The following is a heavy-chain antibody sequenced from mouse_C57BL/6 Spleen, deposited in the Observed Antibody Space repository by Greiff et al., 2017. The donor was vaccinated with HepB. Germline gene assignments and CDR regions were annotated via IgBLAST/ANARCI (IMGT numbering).Heavy chain of an antibody. CDR3: ASPYYSNYVWFAY. CDR1: GFSLTSYG. J-gene: IGHJ3*01. D-gene: IGHD2-5*01. V-gene: IGHV2-2*01. CDR2: IWSGGST. Sequence: QVQLQQSGPGLVQPSQSLSITCTVSGFSLTSYGVHWVRQSPGKGLEWLGVIWSGGSTDYNAAFISRLSISKDNSKSQVFFKMNSLQADDTAIYYCASPYYSNYVWFAYWGQGTLVTVSA.